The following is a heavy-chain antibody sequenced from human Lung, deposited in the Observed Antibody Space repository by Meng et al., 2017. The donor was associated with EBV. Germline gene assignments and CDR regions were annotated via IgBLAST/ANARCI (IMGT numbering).Heavy chain of an antibody. CDR2: IIHSGTT. CDR3: AREWGHSDNWYNYFDP. Sequence: QVQLHQWGAGLLKSSETLSLTCAVSGGSFNDYFWNWIRQRPGKGPEWIGGIIHSGTTNYNPSLKSRVTISVDTSQNQFSLQLTSVTAADTAIYYCAREWGHSDNWYNYFDPWGQGTLVTVSS. D-gene: IGHD1-20*01. J-gene: IGHJ5*02. V-gene: IGHV4-34*12. CDR1: GGSFNDYF.